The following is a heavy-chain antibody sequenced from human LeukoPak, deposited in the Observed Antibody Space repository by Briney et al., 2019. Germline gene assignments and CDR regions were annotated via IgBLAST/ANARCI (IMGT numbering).Heavy chain of an antibody. Sequence: ASVKVSCKASGYTFTSYSINWVRQAPGQGLEWMGRISAYNGNTYYAQKLQDRVTMTTDTSTSTAYMELRSLRSDDTAVYYCARDGTPDFDYRGQGTLVTVSS. CDR1: GYTFTSYS. CDR2: ISAYNGNT. CDR3: ARDGTPDFDY. D-gene: IGHD1-26*01. V-gene: IGHV1-18*01. J-gene: IGHJ4*02.